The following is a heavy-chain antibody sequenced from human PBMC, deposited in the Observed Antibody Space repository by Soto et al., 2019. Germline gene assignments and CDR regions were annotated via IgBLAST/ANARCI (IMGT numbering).Heavy chain of an antibody. CDR3: SRARYCTSPSCYNHYYYGMDI. Sequence: QEQLVQSGGEVKKPGASVRVSCKSSGYTFTKYGITWVRQAPGQGLEWMGWIGVYNGKTNYARKLQGRVIMTADTSASTAYMERRSLRYDGTAVYYCSRARYCTSPSCYNHYYYGMDIWGQGTTVSVSS. CDR1: GYTFTKYG. V-gene: IGHV1-18*04. J-gene: IGHJ6*02. CDR2: IGVYNGKT. D-gene: IGHD2-2*02.